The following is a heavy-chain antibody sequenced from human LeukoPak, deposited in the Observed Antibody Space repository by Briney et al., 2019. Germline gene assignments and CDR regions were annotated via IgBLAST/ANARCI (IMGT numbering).Heavy chain of an antibody. Sequence: PSETLSLTCTVSGGSISSYYWSWIRQPPGKGLEWIGYIYYSGSTNYNPSLKSRVTISVDTSKNQFSLKLSSVTAADTAVYYCAIQGSGPNWFDPWGQGTLVTVSS. V-gene: IGHV4-59*01. J-gene: IGHJ5*02. D-gene: IGHD3-10*01. CDR2: IYYSGST. CDR1: GGSISSYY. CDR3: AIQGSGPNWFDP.